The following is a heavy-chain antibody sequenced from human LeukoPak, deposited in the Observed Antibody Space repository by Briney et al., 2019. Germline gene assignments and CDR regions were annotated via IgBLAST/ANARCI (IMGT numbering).Heavy chain of an antibody. Sequence: ASVKVSCKASGYTFTGYYMHWVRQAPGQGLEWMGWINPSSGGTNYAQKFQGRVTMTRDTSISTAYMELSRLRSDDTAVYYCARDQNAYGSGGYLDWGQGTLVTVSS. V-gene: IGHV1-2*02. D-gene: IGHD3-10*01. CDR2: INPSSGGT. CDR3: ARDQNAYGSGGYLD. CDR1: GYTFTGYY. J-gene: IGHJ4*02.